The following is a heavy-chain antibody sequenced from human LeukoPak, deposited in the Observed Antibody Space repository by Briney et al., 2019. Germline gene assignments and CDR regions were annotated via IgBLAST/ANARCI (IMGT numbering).Heavy chain of an antibody. Sequence: ASVKVSCKASGYTFTGYYMHWVRQAPGQGLEWMGWINPITGDTTYAPRFQGRVTMTRDTSISTVYIELSSLRSDDTAVYYCARDRSLQLYHMDVWGSGTAVTISS. CDR1: GYTFTGYY. J-gene: IGHJ6*03. V-gene: IGHV1-2*02. D-gene: IGHD6-13*01. CDR2: INPITGDT. CDR3: ARDRSLQLYHMDV.